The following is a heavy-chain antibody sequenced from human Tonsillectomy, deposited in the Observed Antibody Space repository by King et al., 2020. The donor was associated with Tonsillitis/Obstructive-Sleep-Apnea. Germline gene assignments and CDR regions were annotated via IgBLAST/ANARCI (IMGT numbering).Heavy chain of an antibody. D-gene: IGHD2-8*01. CDR2: ISWDGGST. V-gene: IGHV3-43*01. CDR3: AKDLMAPGHYMDV. CDR1: GFTVDDYT. J-gene: IGHJ6*03. Sequence: QLVQSGGVVVQPGGSLRLSCAASGFTVDDYTMHWVRQAPGKGLEWVSLISWDGGSTYYADSVKGRFTISRDNSKNSLYLQMNSLRTEDTALYYCAKDLMAPGHYMDVWGKGTTVTVSS.